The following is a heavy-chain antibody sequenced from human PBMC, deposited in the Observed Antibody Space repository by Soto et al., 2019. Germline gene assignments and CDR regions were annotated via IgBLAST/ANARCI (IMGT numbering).Heavy chain of an antibody. CDR2: INPGDGGT. Sequence: ASVKVSCKASGNTFTTYYVHWVRQAPGQGLEWMGWINPGDGGTSYAQKFQGRVTITRDTSASTVYMELSSLRSEDTAVYYCARAWEGYYYYMDVWGKGTTVTVSS. D-gene: IGHD1-26*01. CDR3: ARAWEGYYYYMDV. V-gene: IGHV1-46*01. CDR1: GNTFTTYY. J-gene: IGHJ6*03.